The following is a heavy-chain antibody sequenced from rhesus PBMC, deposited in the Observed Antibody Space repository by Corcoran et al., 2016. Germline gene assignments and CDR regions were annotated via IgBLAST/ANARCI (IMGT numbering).Heavy chain of an antibody. CDR3: AKGGFFGVVNYFDY. Sequence: EVQLVETGGGLVQPGGSLRLSCADSGFTFSSYGMSWVRQAPGQGVGWVSGISYTGGSQDTSDSVKCRFTSSRDNSKNTLSLQMNSLRAEDTAVYYCAKGGFFGVVNYFDYWGQGVLVTVSS. J-gene: IGHJ4*01. V-gene: IGHV3S5*01. CDR1: GFTFSSYG. CDR2: ISYTGGSQ. D-gene: IGHD3-3*01.